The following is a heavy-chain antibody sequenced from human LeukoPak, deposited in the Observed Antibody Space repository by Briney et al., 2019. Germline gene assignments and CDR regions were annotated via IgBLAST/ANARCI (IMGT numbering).Heavy chain of an antibody. D-gene: IGHD6-13*01. CDR1: GYIISSYY. CDR3: ARFEAGQQLGH. V-gene: IGHV1-2*02. J-gene: IGHJ4*02. Sequence: ASVKVSCKASGYIISSYYMDWVREDPGQGFEWMGWIYLNSGGTNYAQKFQVRVTMPSDTSISTAFMQLSRLRWDDTALYYCARFEAGQQLGHWGQETLVTVSS. CDR2: IYLNSGGT.